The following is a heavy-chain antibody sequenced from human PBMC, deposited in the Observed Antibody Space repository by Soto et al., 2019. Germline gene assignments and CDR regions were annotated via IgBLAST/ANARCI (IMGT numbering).Heavy chain of an antibody. D-gene: IGHD3-3*01. CDR1: GYTFTSYG. CDR3: ARGFPLRFDP. CDR2: INAGNGNT. V-gene: IGHV1-18*01. Sequence: ASVKVSCKASGYTFTSYGISWVRQAPGQGLEWMGWINAGNGNTKYAQKFQGRVTITRDTSVSTAYMELSSLRPEDTAVYYRARGFPLRFDPWGQGTLVTVSS. J-gene: IGHJ5*02.